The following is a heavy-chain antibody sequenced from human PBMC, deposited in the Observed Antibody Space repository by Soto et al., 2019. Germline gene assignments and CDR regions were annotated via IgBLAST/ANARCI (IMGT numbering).Heavy chain of an antibody. CDR2: ISGSGGST. V-gene: IGHV3-23*01. Sequence: GGSLRLSCAASGFTFSSYAMSWVRQAPGKGLEWVSAISGSGGSTYYADSVKGRFTISRDNSKNTLYLQMNSLRAEDTAVYYCANTGRITMVRGVKGLFDYWGQGTLVTVSS. J-gene: IGHJ4*02. D-gene: IGHD3-10*01. CDR3: ANTGRITMVRGVKGLFDY. CDR1: GFTFSSYA.